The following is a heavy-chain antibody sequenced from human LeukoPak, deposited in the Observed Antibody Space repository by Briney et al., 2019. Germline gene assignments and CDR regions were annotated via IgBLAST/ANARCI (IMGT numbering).Heavy chain of an antibody. V-gene: IGHV3-74*01. J-gene: IGHJ4*02. CDR2: INTDGTGT. CDR1: GFTFGTNW. D-gene: IGHD2-8*02. CDR3: VCTGIGH. Sequence: GGSLRLSCAASGFTFGTNWMHWVRQAPGKGLVWVPRINTDGTGTNYADSVKGRFTISRDNAKNTLSLQMNSLRAEDTAVYYCVCTGIGHWGQGTLVTVSP.